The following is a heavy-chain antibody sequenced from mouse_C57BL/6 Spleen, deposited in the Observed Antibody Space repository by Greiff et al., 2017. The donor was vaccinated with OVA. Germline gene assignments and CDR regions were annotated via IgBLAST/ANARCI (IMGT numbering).Heavy chain of an antibody. CDR3: ARPAGNYYGSIVFAY. CDR2: IYPGSGST. V-gene: IGHV1-55*01. CDR1: GYTFTSYW. Sequence: QVQLQQPGAELVKPGASVKMSCKASGYTFTSYWITWVKQRPGQGLEWIGDIYPGSGSTNYNEKFKSKATLTVDTSSSPAYMQLSSLSSEDSAVYYCARPAGNYYGSIVFAYGGQGTLVTFSA. J-gene: IGHJ3*01. D-gene: IGHD1-1*01.